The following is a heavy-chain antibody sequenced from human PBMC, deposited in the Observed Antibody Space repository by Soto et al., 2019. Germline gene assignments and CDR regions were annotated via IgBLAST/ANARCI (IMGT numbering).Heavy chain of an antibody. CDR2: TYHSGST. V-gene: IGHV4-30-2*01. CDR1: GDSISSSGSS. J-gene: IGHJ3*02. D-gene: IGHD3-22*01. CDR3: AASLSTQYYDSSGYYPDFDI. Sequence: HLQLQESGSGLVKPSQTLSLTCDVSGDSISSSGSSWNWIRQPPGKALEWIGFTYHSGSTYYNPSLDSRVTISVDRSKNQFSLKLKSVTAADRAVYYCAASLSTQYYDSSGYYPDFDIWGQGIIVTVSS.